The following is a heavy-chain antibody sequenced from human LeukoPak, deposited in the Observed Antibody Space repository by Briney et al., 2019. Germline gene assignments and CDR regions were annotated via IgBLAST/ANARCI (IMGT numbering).Heavy chain of an antibody. V-gene: IGHV4-59*01. Sequence: LSETLSLTCTVSGGSISSYYWSWIRQPPGKGLEWIGYIYYSGSTNYNPSLKSRVTISVDTSKNQFSLKLRSVTAADTAVYYCARVTGYVIEDNFDYWGQGTLVTVSS. J-gene: IGHJ4*02. CDR1: GGSISSYY. D-gene: IGHD2-15*01. CDR2: IYYSGST. CDR3: ARVTGYVIEDNFDY.